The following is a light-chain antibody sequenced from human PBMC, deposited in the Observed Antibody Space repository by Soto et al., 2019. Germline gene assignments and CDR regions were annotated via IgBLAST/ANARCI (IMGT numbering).Light chain of an antibody. Sequence: QSVLTQPPSASRAPGQRVTISCTGSSSNIGAGYDVHWYQQLPGTAPKLLIYGNSNRPSGVPDRFSGSKSGTSASLAITGLQAEDEADYYCQSYDSSLSGFVVFGGGTKLTIL. CDR3: QSYDSSLSGFVV. V-gene: IGLV1-40*01. J-gene: IGLJ2*01. CDR1: SSNIGAGYD. CDR2: GNS.